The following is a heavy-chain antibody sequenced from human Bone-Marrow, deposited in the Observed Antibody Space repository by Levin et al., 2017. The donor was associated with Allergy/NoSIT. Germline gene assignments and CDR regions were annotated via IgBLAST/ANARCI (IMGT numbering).Heavy chain of an antibody. J-gene: IGHJ4*02. V-gene: IGHV5-51*01. CDR1: GYSFTSYW. Sequence: GESLKISCKGSGYSFTSYWIAWVRQMPGKGLEWIGIIFPADSETRYSPSFQGQVTMSADKSISTAYLQWTSLKASDTAFYYCARYGSGDYYWGQGTLVTVSS. D-gene: IGHD3-10*01. CDR3: ARYGSGDYY. CDR2: IFPADSET.